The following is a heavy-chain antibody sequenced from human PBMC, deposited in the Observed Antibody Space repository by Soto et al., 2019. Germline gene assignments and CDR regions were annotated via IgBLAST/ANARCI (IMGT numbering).Heavy chain of an antibody. V-gene: IGHV6-1*01. Sequence: SQTLSLTCAISGDSVSSNSAAWNWIRQSPSRGLKWLGRTYYRSKWYNDYAVSVKSRITINPDTSKNQFSLQLNSVTPEDTAVYYCARMGIAAADRRFDYYYYGMDVWGQGTTVTVSS. J-gene: IGHJ6*02. CDR2: TYYRSKWYN. CDR3: ARMGIAAADRRFDYYYYGMDV. CDR1: GDSVSSNSAA. D-gene: IGHD6-13*01.